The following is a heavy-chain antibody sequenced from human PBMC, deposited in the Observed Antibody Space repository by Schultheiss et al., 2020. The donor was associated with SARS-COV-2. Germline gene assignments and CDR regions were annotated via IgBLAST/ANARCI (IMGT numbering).Heavy chain of an antibody. J-gene: IGHJ5*02. CDR2: IYYSGST. V-gene: IGHV4-39*01. CDR3: ARTKADYDYVWGSYRLNWFDP. D-gene: IGHD3-16*02. Sequence: SETLSLTCTVSGGSISSSSYYWGWIRQPPGKGLEWIGSIYYSGSTYYNPSLKSRVTISVDTSKNQFSLKLSSVTAADTAVYYCARTKADYDYVWGSYRLNWFDPWGQGTLVTAPQ. CDR1: GGSISSSSYY.